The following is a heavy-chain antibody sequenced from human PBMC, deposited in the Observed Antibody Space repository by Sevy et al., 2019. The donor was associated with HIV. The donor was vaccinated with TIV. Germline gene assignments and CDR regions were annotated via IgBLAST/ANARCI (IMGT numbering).Heavy chain of an antibody. CDR1: GGSISSSSYY. D-gene: IGHD3-10*01. CDR2: IYYSGST. CDR3: GRRGRGVLWFGESSVGGWFDP. Sequence: SETLSLTCTVSGGSISSSSYYWGWIRQPPGKGLEWIGSIYYSGSTYYNPSLKSRVTISVDTSKNQFSLKLSSVTAANTAVSYCGRRGRGVLWFGESSVGGWFDPWGQGTLVTVSS. J-gene: IGHJ5*02. V-gene: IGHV4-39*01.